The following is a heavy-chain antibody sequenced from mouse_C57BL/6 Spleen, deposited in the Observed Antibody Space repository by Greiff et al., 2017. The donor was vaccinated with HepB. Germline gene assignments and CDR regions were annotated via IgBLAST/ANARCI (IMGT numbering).Heavy chain of an antibody. Sequence: VKLQQSGAELVKPGASVKISCKASGYAFSSYWMNWVKQRPGKGLEWIGQIYPGDGDTNYNGKFKGKATLTADKSSSTAYMQLSSLTSEDSAVYFCARSVPTEGLDYWGQGTSVTVSS. J-gene: IGHJ4*01. CDR3: ARSVPTEGLDY. V-gene: IGHV1-80*01. CDR2: IYPGDGDT. D-gene: IGHD1-1*01. CDR1: GYAFSSYW.